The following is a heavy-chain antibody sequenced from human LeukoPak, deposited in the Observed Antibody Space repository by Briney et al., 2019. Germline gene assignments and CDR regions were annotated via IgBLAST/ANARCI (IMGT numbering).Heavy chain of an antibody. CDR3: ARANRHSGYYYLFDY. CDR2: INHSGST. D-gene: IGHD3-22*01. Sequence: PETLSLTCAVYGGSFSGYYWSWIRQPPGKGLEWIGEINHSGSTNYNPSLKSRVTISVDTSKNQFSLKLSSVTAADTAVYYCARANRHSGYYYLFDYWGQGTLVTVSS. V-gene: IGHV4-34*01. J-gene: IGHJ4*02. CDR1: GGSFSGYY.